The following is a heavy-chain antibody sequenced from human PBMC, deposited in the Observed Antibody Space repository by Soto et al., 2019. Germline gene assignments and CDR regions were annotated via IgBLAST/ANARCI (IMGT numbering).Heavy chain of an antibody. V-gene: IGHV3-21*02. D-gene: IGHD6-13*01. J-gene: IGHJ5*02. CDR3: TRDASRDSSARGWFDP. Sequence: EVQLVESGGGLVKPGGSLRLSCAASGFTFRSFTMNWVRQPPGKGLEWVSTISSNSAYIYYTDALRGRFTISRDNAKNSLHLQMTSLRAEDTAVYYCTRDASRDSSARGWFDPWGPGTLVTVSS. CDR2: ISSNSAYI. CDR1: GFTFRSFT.